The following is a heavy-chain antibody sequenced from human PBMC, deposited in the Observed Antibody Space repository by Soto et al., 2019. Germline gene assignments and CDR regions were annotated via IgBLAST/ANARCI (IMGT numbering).Heavy chain of an antibody. CDR3: ASHFVQSDFTRIVVGEVDY. Sequence: PSEPLSLTCTVSGGSISSSSYYWGWIRQPPGKGLEWIGSIYSSGSTYYNPSLKSRVTISVDTSKNQFSLKLSSVTDADTAVYYCASHFVQSDFTRIVVGEVDYWGQGTLVTVSS. V-gene: IGHV4-39*01. CDR1: GGSISSSSYY. CDR2: IYSSGST. J-gene: IGHJ4*02. D-gene: IGHD3-22*01.